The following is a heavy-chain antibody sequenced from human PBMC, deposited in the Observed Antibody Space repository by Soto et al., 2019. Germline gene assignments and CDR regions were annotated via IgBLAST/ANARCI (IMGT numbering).Heavy chain of an antibody. CDR2: IYYSGST. CDR3: ARRYGSWFDS. CDR1: GGSISSYY. J-gene: IGHJ5*01. Sequence: QVQLQESGPGLVKPSETLSLTCTVSGGSISSYYWSWIRQPPGKGLEWIGYIYYSGSTNYNPSLKSRVIISVDTSQTLFSLKLSSVTAADTAVYYCARRYGSWFDSWGQGTLVTVSS. V-gene: IGHV4-59*08. D-gene: IGHD5-18*01.